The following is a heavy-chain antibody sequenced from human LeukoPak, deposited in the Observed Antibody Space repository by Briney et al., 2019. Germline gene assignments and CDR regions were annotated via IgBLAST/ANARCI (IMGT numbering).Heavy chain of an antibody. Sequence: ASVTVSFKVSGYNLISLSIHWVRQAPGKGLEWMGGFDPEDGETIYAQKFQGRFTMTEDTSTDTAYMEMSSMTSEDTAVYYCASGFAYQYFDSWGQGTLVTVSS. CDR2: FDPEDGET. V-gene: IGHV1-24*01. J-gene: IGHJ4*02. D-gene: IGHD2-2*01. CDR3: ASGFAYQYFDS. CDR1: GYNLISLS.